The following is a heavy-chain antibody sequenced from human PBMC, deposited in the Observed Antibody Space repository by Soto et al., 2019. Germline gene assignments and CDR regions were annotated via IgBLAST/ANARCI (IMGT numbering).Heavy chain of an antibody. CDR3: AKGGGGKWYFDC. J-gene: IGHJ4*02. CDR2: ISSDGSGK. Sequence: QVQLVESGGGVVQPGRSLRLSCAASGFTFSTYGIHWVRQAPGKGLEWVAVISSDGSGKFYADSVKGRFTISRDNSKNPLYLQMNGLRAEDTAVYYCAKGGGGKWYFDCWGQGTLVTVSS. V-gene: IGHV3-30*18. CDR1: GFTFSTYG. D-gene: IGHD2-15*01.